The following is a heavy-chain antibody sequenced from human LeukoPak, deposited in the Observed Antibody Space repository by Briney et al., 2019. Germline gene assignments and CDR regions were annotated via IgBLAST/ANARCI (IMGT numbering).Heavy chain of an antibody. CDR2: IHHDGTSI. CDR1: GFSFRYDW. J-gene: IGHJ6*02. Sequence: GGSLRLSCVASGFSFRYDWLHWVRQAPGKGLEWVSYIHHDGTSIAYADSVKGRFSISRDDARNIMYLQLNSLRVEDTAVYFRARDFGRHGDSLGLDAWGQGTTVTVSS. D-gene: IGHD2-21*02. V-gene: IGHV3-74*01. CDR3: ARDFGRHGDSLGLDA.